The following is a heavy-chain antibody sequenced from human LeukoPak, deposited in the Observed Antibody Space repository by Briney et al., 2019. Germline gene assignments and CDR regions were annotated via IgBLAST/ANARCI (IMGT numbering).Heavy chain of an antibody. CDR3: ARGSVVPAALFDY. D-gene: IGHD2-2*01. Sequence: SETLSLTCTVSGGSISSYYWSWIRQPPGKGLEWIGYIYYSGSTNYNPSLKSRVTISVDTSKNQFSLKLSSVTAADTAVYYCARGSVVPAALFDYWGQETLVTVSS. CDR2: IYYSGST. J-gene: IGHJ4*02. CDR1: GGSISSYY. V-gene: IGHV4-59*01.